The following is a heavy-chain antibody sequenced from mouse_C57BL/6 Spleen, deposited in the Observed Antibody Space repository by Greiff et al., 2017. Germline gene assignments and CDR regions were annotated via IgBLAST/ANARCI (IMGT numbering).Heavy chain of an antibody. D-gene: IGHD1-1*01. CDR2: INPSNGGT. Sequence: QVQLQQSGTELVKPGASVKLSCKASGYTFTSYWMHWVKQRPGQGLEWIGNINPSNGGTNYNEKFKSKATLTVDQSSSTAYMQLSSLTSEDSAVYYCARPYYGSSYWYFDVWGTGTTVTVSS. CDR1: GYTFTSYW. V-gene: IGHV1-53*01. J-gene: IGHJ1*03. CDR3: ARPYYGSSYWYFDV.